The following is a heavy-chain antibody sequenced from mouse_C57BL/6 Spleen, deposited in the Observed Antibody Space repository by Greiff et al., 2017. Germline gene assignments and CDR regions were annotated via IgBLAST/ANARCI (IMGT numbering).Heavy chain of an antibody. J-gene: IGHJ4*01. D-gene: IGHD4-1*01. V-gene: IGHV1-18*01. CDR3: ARHWAYAMDY. Sequence: EVKLVESGPELVKPGASVKIPCKASGYTFTDYNMDWVKQSHGKSLEWIGDINPNNGGTIYNQKFKGKATLTVDKSSSTAYMALRSLTSEDTAVYYCARHWAYAMDYWGQGTSVTVSS. CDR2: INPNNGGT. CDR1: GYTFTDYN.